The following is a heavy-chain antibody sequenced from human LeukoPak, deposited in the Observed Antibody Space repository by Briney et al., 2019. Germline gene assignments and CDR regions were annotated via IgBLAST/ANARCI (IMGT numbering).Heavy chain of an antibody. CDR1: GFTFSSYG. Sequence: PGGSLRLSCAAYGFTFSSYGMHWVRQAPGKGLEWVAVISHDGSNKYYADSVKGRVTISRDNSKNTQYLQMNSLRAEDTAVYYCAKYLGGSGTYDYHYGMDVWGQGTTVTVSS. V-gene: IGHV3-30*18. J-gene: IGHJ6*02. CDR2: ISHDGSNK. CDR3: AKYLGGSGTYDYHYGMDV. D-gene: IGHD3-10*01.